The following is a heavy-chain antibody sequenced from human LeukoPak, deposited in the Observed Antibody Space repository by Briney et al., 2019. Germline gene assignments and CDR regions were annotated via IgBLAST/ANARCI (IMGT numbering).Heavy chain of an antibody. D-gene: IGHD3-16*01. Sequence: GGSLRLSCAASGFTFSIYTMNWVRQAPGKGLEWVSRIHSDGSSTSYADSVKGRFTISRDNAKNTLYLQMNSLRAEDTAVYYCAGERGAYYFDYWGQGTLVTVSS. J-gene: IGHJ4*02. CDR2: IHSDGSST. V-gene: IGHV3-74*01. CDR1: GFTFSIYT. CDR3: AGERGAYYFDY.